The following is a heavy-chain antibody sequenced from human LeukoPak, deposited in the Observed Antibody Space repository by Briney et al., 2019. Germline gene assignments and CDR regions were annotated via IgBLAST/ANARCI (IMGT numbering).Heavy chain of an antibody. J-gene: IGHJ6*02. CDR3: AREGYCSGGSCQQYYYYYYGMDV. D-gene: IGHD2-15*01. Sequence: GGSLRPSCAASGFTFSSYSMNWVRQAPGKGLEWVLSISSSSSYIYYADSVKGRFTISRDNAKNSLFLQMNSLRAEDTAVYYCAREGYCSGGSCQQYYYYYYGMDVWGQGTTVTVSS. CDR2: ISSSSSYI. CDR1: GFTFSSYS. V-gene: IGHV3-21*01.